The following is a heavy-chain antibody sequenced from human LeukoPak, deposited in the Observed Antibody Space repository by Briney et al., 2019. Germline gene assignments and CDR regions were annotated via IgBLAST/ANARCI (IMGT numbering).Heavy chain of an antibody. CDR2: ISSSSSYI. Sequence: PGGSLRLSCAASGFTFRSYSMNWVRQAPGKGLEWVSSISSSSSYIYYADSVKGRFTIYRDNAKNPLYLQMNSLSAEDTAVYYCASFPPYMVRTDAFDIWGRGTMVTVSS. V-gene: IGHV3-21*01. J-gene: IGHJ3*02. D-gene: IGHD3-10*01. CDR3: ASFPPYMVRTDAFDI. CDR1: GFTFRSYS.